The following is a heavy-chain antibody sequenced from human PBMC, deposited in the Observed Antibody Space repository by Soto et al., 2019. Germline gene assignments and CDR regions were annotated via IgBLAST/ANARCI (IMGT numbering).Heavy chain of an antibody. D-gene: IGHD1-1*01. V-gene: IGHV3-23*01. Sequence: PGGSLRLSCEASGFTFNTHGMSWVRQAPGKGLEWVAGISDSGDAYYADSMEGRFAISRDNSKNTVSLQMTSLRADDTALYYCVKDLYRSATMPCLDHWGQGTLVTVSS. CDR3: VKDLYRSATMPCLDH. CDR1: GFTFNTHG. CDR2: ISDSGDA. J-gene: IGHJ4*02.